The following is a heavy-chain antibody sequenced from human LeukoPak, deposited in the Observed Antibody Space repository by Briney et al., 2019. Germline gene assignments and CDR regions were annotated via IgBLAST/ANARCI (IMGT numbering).Heavy chain of an antibody. D-gene: IGHD3-10*01. CDR1: GGSISSGDYY. V-gene: IGHV4-30-4*01. CDR3: ASLYGSGSYTYNWFDP. CDR2: IYYSGCT. Sequence: SQTLSLTCTVSGGSISSGDYYWSWIRQPPGEGLEWIGYIYYSGCTYYNPSLKSRVTISVDTSKNQFSLKLSSVTAADTAVYYCASLYGSGSYTYNWFDPWGQGTLVTVSS. J-gene: IGHJ5*02.